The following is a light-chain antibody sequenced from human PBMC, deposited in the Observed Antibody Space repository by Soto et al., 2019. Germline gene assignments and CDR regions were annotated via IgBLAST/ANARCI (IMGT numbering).Light chain of an antibody. CDR3: QQFRGT. Sequence: DIQLTQSPSFLSASVGDRVTITCRASQGISSYLAWYQQKPGKAPKLLIYKASSLQSGVPSRFSGSGSGTEFTLTISSLLPDDFATYYCQQFRGTFGQGTKVDIK. J-gene: IGKJ1*01. CDR1: QGISSY. CDR2: KAS. V-gene: IGKV1-9*01.